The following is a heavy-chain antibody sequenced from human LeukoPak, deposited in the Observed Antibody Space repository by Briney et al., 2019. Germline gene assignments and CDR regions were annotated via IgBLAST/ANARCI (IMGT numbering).Heavy chain of an antibody. CDR3: ARDNSVLLWFGELYY. D-gene: IGHD3-10*01. Sequence: PGRSLRLSCAASGFTFSSYGMHWVRQAPGKGLEWVAVISYDGSNKYYADSVKGRFTISRDNSKNTLYLQMNSLRAEDTAVYYCARDNSVLLWFGELYYWGQGTLVTVSS. CDR1: GFTFSSYG. CDR2: ISYDGSNK. J-gene: IGHJ4*02. V-gene: IGHV3-30*03.